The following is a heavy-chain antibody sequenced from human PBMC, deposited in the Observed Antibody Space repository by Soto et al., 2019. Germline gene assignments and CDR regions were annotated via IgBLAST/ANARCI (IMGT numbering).Heavy chain of an antibody. J-gene: IGHJ6*02. D-gene: IGHD1-1*01. CDR1: GYTFTSYG. CDR3: ARDKEDPTHDNTGMDG. CDR2: ISAYNGDT. Sequence: ASVKVSCKASGYTFTSYGFSWVRQAPGQGLEWMGWISAYNGDTNYAQKFQGRVTMTTDTSTSTAYMELRSPTSDDTAVYYCARDKEDPTHDNTGMDGWGQGTRVT. V-gene: IGHV1-18*01.